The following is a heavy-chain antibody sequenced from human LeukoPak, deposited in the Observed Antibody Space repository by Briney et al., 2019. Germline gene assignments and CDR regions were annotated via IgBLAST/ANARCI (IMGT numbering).Heavy chain of an antibody. D-gene: IGHD4-17*01. Sequence: PSETLSLTCTVSGFSIRNYYWSWIRQPPGKGLEWIGYIYYSGSTNYNPSLKSRVSISVDTSKNQFSLKLSSVTAADTAVYYCARTGSTVTMLYPFDHWGQGTLVTVSS. CDR3: ARTGSTVTMLYPFDH. J-gene: IGHJ4*02. V-gene: IGHV4-59*01. CDR2: IYYSGST. CDR1: GFSIRNYY.